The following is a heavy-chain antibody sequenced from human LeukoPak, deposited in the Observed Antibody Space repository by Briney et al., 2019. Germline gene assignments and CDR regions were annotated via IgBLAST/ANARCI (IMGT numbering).Heavy chain of an antibody. Sequence: PSETLSLTCAVYGGSFSGYYWSWVRQPPGKGLEWIGEINHSGSANYNPSLKSRVTISVDTSKNQFSLKLSSVTAADTAVYYCARDGDSFFDYWGQGTLVTVSS. CDR1: GGSFSGYY. CDR2: INHSGSA. J-gene: IGHJ4*02. D-gene: IGHD4-17*01. CDR3: ARDGDSFFDY. V-gene: IGHV4-34*01.